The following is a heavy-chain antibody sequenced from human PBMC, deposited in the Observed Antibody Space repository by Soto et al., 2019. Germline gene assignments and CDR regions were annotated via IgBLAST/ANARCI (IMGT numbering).Heavy chain of an antibody. Sequence: QMPLVQSGPEVKKPGTSVKVSCKASGFTFTSSAVQWVRQARGQRLEWIGWIVVGSGNTNYAQKFQERVTITRDMSTSTAYMGLSSLRSEDTAVYYCAAGVLLWFGELSGEDWGQGTLVTVSS. CDR3: AAGVLLWFGELSGED. D-gene: IGHD3-10*01. CDR2: IVVGSGNT. CDR1: GFTFTSSA. J-gene: IGHJ4*02. V-gene: IGHV1-58*01.